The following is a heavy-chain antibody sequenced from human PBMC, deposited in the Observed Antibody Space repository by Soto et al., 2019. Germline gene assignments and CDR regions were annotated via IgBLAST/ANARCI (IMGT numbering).Heavy chain of an antibody. D-gene: IGHD2-8*01. J-gene: IGHJ4*02. CDR3: AKDYIVLMVYAMGYFDY. Sequence: GGSLRLCCAASGFTFSSYGMHWVRQAPGKGLEWVAVISYDGSNKYYADSVKGRFTISRDNSKNTLYLQMNSLRAEDTAVYYCAKDYIVLMVYAMGYFDYWGQGTLVTVSS. CDR1: GFTFSSYG. V-gene: IGHV3-30*18. CDR2: ISYDGSNK.